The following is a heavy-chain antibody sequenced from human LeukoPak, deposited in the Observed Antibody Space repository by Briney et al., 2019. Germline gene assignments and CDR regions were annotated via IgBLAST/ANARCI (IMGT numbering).Heavy chain of an antibody. CDR1: GGSFSGYY. D-gene: IGHD3-3*01. J-gene: IGHJ4*02. CDR2: INHSGST. Sequence: SETLSLTCAVYGGSFSGYYWSWIRQPPGKGLEWIGEINHSGSTNYNPSLKSRVTISVDTYKNQFSLKLSSVTAADTAVYYCARGQRVVAYWGKGTLVTVSS. V-gene: IGHV4-34*01. CDR3: ARGQRVVAY.